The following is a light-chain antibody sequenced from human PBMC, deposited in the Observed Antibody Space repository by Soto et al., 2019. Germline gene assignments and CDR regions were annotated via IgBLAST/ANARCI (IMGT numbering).Light chain of an antibody. Sequence: NFMLTQPHSVSGSPGKTVTISCTGSSGSIASNPVQWYQQRPGSVPTTVIYEDNQRPSGVPDRFSGSIDRSSNSASLTISGLKTEDEADYYCQSYVNYIVVFGGGTKLTVL. V-gene: IGLV6-57*02. CDR3: QSYVNYIVV. J-gene: IGLJ2*01. CDR2: EDN. CDR1: SGSIASNP.